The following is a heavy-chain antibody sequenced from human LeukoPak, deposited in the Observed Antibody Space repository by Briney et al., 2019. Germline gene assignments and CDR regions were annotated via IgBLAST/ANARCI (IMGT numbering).Heavy chain of an antibody. CDR2: ISSSGSTI. V-gene: IGHV3-48*03. CDR1: GFTFSSYE. D-gene: IGHD5-24*01. CDR3: ARGGGSEWLHPTSAFDI. J-gene: IGHJ3*02. Sequence: GGSLRLSCAASGFTFSSYEMNWVRQAPGKGLEWVSYISSSGSTIYYADSVKGRFTISRDNAKNSLYLQMNSLRAEDTAVYYCARGGGSEWLHPTSAFDIWGQGTMVTVSS.